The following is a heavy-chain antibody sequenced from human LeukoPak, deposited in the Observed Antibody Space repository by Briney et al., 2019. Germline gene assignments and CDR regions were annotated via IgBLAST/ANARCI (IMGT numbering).Heavy chain of an antibody. CDR3: ARLSGSYLDY. D-gene: IGHD1-26*01. Sequence: GGSLRPSCAASGFTLNSHGLNWVGQAPGKGLEWVAVIWYDASKKYYADSVKGRFTISRDNSKNTLYLQMNSLRVDDTAVYYCARLSGSYLDYWGQGTVVTVSS. CDR2: IWYDASKK. V-gene: IGHV3-33*01. J-gene: IGHJ4*02. CDR1: GFTLNSHG.